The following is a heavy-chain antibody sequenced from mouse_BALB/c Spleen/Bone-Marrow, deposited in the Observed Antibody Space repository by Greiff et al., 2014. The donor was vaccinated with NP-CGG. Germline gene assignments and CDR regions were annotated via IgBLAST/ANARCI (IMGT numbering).Heavy chain of an antibody. Sequence: DLVKPGASVKLSCKASGYTFTSYWINWIKQRPGQGLEWIGRIPPGSGTTYYNEMFKGKATLTVDTSSTTAYIQLSSXSSEDSAVYFCARGSYYYGSSSPWFAYWGQGTLVTVSA. J-gene: IGHJ3*01. D-gene: IGHD1-1*01. CDR2: IPPGSGTT. CDR3: ARGSYYYGSSSPWFAY. V-gene: IGHV1S41*01. CDR1: GYTFTSYW.